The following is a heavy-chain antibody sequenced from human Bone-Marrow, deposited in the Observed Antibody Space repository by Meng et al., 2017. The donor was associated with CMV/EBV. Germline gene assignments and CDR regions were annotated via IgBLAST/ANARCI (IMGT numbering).Heavy chain of an antibody. Sequence: SCAASGFTVSSNYMSWVRQAPGKGLQWVSVIYNDGATYSADSVKGRFTISRDTSENSVYLQMNTLRAEDTAVYYCARERIRYLEWTSSYGMDVWGQGTTVTVYS. CDR1: GFTVSSNY. CDR2: IYNDGAT. V-gene: IGHV3-53*01. CDR3: ARERIRYLEWTSSYGMDV. D-gene: IGHD3-3*01. J-gene: IGHJ6*02.